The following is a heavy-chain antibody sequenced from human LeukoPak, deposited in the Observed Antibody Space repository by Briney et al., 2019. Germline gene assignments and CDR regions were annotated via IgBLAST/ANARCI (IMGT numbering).Heavy chain of an antibody. J-gene: IGHJ5*02. Sequence: PSETLSLTCAVYGGSFSGYYWSWIRQPPGKGLEWIGEINHSGSTNYNPSLKSRVTISVDRSKNQFSLKLSSVTAADTAVYYCARQEIGLRSFDPWGQGTLVTVSS. CDR1: GGSFSGYY. V-gene: IGHV4-34*01. CDR2: INHSGST. CDR3: ARQEIGLRSFDP. D-gene: IGHD3/OR15-3a*01.